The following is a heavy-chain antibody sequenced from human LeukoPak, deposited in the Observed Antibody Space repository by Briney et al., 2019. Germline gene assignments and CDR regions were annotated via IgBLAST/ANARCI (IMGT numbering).Heavy chain of an antibody. J-gene: IGHJ4*02. V-gene: IGHV4-34*01. Sequence: SETLSLTCAVCGGSCHDYYCSWLRQPPGKGLEWIGEIHPSGIFYYNSSLLSRVTISIDTSKSQFSLRLTSVTAADTAFYYCARGRDRSKAGDHWGQGSLVTVSS. CDR3: ARGRDRSKAGDH. CDR2: IHPSGIF. D-gene: IGHD5-24*01. CDR1: GGSCHDYY.